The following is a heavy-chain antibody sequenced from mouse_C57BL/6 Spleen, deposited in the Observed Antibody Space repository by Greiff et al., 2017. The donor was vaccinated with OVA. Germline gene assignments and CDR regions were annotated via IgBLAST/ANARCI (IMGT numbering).Heavy chain of an antibody. J-gene: IGHJ3*01. D-gene: IGHD2-3*01. CDR2: ISYDGSN. CDR1: GYSITSGYY. V-gene: IGHV3-6*01. Sequence: ESGPGLVKPSQSLSLTCSVTGYSITSGYYWNWIRQFPGNKLEWMGYISYDGSNNYNPSLKNRISITRDTSKNQFFLKLNSVTTEDTATYYSERDDGYYGAYWGQGTLVTVSA. CDR3: ERDDGYYGAY.